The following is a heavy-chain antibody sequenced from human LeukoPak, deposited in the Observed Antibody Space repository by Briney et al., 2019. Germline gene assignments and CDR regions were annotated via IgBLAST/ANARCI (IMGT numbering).Heavy chain of an antibody. CDR1: GFTVSSNY. CDR3: ARSDYDILTGYSENAFDI. D-gene: IGHD3-9*01. Sequence: PGGSLRLSCAASGFTVSSNYMSWVRQAPGKGLEWVSVIYSGGSTYYADSVKGRFTISRDNSKNTLYLQMNSLRAEDTAVYYCARSDYDILTGYSENAFDIWGQGTMVTVSS. J-gene: IGHJ3*02. CDR2: IYSGGST. V-gene: IGHV3-53*01.